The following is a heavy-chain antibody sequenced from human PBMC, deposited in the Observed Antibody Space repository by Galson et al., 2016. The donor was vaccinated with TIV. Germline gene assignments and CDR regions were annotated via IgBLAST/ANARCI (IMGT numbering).Heavy chain of an antibody. V-gene: IGHV1-46*01. CDR1: GYTFTSYH. J-gene: IGHJ4*02. CDR3: AREMPATFCYDY. Sequence: SVKVSCKASGYTFTSYHLHWVRQAPGQGLEWMGIIKDTGVTTTYPQRFQGRLTITRDTSTTTVHMELSSLRSEDTAVYYCAREMPATFCYDYWGQGTLVTVSS. CDR2: IKDTGVTT. D-gene: IGHD2-15*01.